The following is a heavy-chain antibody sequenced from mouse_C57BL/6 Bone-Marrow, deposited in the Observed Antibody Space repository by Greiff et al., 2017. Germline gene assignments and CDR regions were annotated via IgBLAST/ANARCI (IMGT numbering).Heavy chain of an antibody. D-gene: IGHD1-1*01. Sequence: QVQLKQPGAELVKPGASVKLSCKASGYTFTSYWMHWVKQRPGRGLEWIGRIDPNSGGTKYNEKFKSKATLTVDKPSSTAYMQLSSLTSEDSAVYYCASGVDYGSSYDYFDYWGQGTTLTVAS. CDR1: GYTFTSYW. CDR2: IDPNSGGT. V-gene: IGHV1-72*01. CDR3: ASGVDYGSSYDYFDY. J-gene: IGHJ2*01.